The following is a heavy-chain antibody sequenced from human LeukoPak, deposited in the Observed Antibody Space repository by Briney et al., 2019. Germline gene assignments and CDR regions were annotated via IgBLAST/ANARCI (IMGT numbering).Heavy chain of an antibody. CDR3: ARPVLVAAMDLGFDY. J-gene: IGHJ4*02. CDR2: IYYSGST. D-gene: IGHD2-15*01. CDR1: GGSISSSSYY. Sequence: SETLSLTCTVSGGSISSSSYYWGWIRQPPGKGLERIGSIYYSGSTYYNPSLKSRVTISVGTSKNQFSLKLSSVTAADTAVYYCARPVLVAAMDLGFDYWGQGTLVTVSS. V-gene: IGHV4-39*01.